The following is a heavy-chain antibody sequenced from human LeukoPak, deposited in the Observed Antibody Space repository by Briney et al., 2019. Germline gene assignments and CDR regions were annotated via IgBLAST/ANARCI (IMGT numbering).Heavy chain of an antibody. D-gene: IGHD1-26*01. V-gene: IGHV3-30*02. CDR3: AKVCATGYSGSYWTFDI. CDR2: IRYDGSNT. CDR1: GFAFSTYG. Sequence: PGGCLRLSCTASGFAFSTYGMHWVRQAPGKGLEWVTFIRYDGSNTYYADSVKGRFTVSRDNTKNTLYMQMNSLRAEDTAVYYCAKVCATGYSGSYWTFDIWGQGTMVTISS. J-gene: IGHJ3*02.